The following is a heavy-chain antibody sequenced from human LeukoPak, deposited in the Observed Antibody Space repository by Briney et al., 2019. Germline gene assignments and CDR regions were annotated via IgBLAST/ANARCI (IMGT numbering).Heavy chain of an antibody. CDR3: AADSRRYYYDSSGTPLMDV. CDR1: GGPISSYY. V-gene: IGHV4-59*01. D-gene: IGHD3-22*01. Sequence: PSETLSLTCTVSGGPISSYYWSWIRQPPGKGLEWIGYIYYSGSTNYNPSFKSRVTISVDTSKNQFSLKLSSVTAADTAVYYCAADSRRYYYDSSGTPLMDVWGKGTTVTVSS. J-gene: IGHJ6*04. CDR2: IYYSGST.